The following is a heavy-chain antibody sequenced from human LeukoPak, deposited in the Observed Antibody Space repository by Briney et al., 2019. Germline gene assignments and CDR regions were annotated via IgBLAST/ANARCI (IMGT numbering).Heavy chain of an antibody. Sequence: GESLKVCCMGSEYSFTRYWIGGVRQMPGKGLEWMGIIYHGDSDSRYRPSFLGQVTISADKSINTAYLQWSSLKASDTAMYYCARRGIASDAFDIWGQGTMVTVSS. J-gene: IGHJ3*02. V-gene: IGHV5-51*01. D-gene: IGHD6-13*01. CDR2: IYHGDSDS. CDR3: ARRGIASDAFDI. CDR1: EYSFTRYW.